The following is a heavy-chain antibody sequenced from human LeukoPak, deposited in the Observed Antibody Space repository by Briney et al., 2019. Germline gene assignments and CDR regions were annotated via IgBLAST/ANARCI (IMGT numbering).Heavy chain of an antibody. Sequence: SVKVSCKASGGTFSSYAISWVRQAPGQGLEWMGRIIPIFGTANYAQKFQGRVTITTDESTSTAYMELSSLRSEDTAVYYCARTGQRGYRYGYFDYWGQGTLVTVSS. V-gene: IGHV1-69*05. D-gene: IGHD5-18*01. CDR1: GGTFSSYA. CDR3: ARTGQRGYRYGYFDY. J-gene: IGHJ4*02. CDR2: IIPIFGTA.